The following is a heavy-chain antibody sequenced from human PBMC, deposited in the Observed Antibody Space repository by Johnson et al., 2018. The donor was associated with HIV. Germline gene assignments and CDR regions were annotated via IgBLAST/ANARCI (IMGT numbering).Heavy chain of an antibody. J-gene: IGHJ3*02. CDR3: AKEDPYYYDSRDARGAFDI. Sequence: VQLVESGGGLVQPGGSLRLSCAASGFTFSSYAMSWVRQAPGKGLEWVSAISGSGGSTYYADSVKGRFTIPRDNSKNTLYLQMNSLRAEDTAVYYCAKEDPYYYDSRDARGAFDIWGQGTMVTVSS. CDR2: ISGSGGST. CDR1: GFTFSSYA. V-gene: IGHV3-23*04. D-gene: IGHD3-22*01.